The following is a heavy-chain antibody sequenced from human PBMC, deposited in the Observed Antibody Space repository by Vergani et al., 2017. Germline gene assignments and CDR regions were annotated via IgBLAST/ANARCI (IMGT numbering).Heavy chain of an antibody. V-gene: IGHV3-7*01. J-gene: IGHJ3*02. D-gene: IGHD5-18*01. Sequence: VQLVESGGGLVKPGGSLRLSCAASGFTFSSYWMSWVRQAPVKGLEWVANIKQDGSEKYYVDSVKGRFTISRDNAKNSLYLQMNSLRAEDTAVYYCARAGYTAMAPDVAFDIWGQGTMVTVSS. CDR2: IKQDGSEK. CDR3: ARAGYTAMAPDVAFDI. CDR1: GFTFSSYW.